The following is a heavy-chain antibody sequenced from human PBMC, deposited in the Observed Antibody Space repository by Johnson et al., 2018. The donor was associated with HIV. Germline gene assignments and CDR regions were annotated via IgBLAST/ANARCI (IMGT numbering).Heavy chain of an antibody. D-gene: IGHD3-9*01. CDR3: ASVYYDILTGYYYDALDM. CDR2: IRYDGSNS. J-gene: IGHJ3*02. V-gene: IGHV3-30*02. Sequence: QVQLVESGGGVVQPGGSLRLSCSASGFTFSDYGMHWVRQAPGKGLEWVTFIRYDGSNSYYVDSVKGRFTISRDNSKNTLYLQMNSLRAEDTAVYYCASVYYDILTGYYYDALDMWGQGTMVTVSS. CDR1: GFTFSDYG.